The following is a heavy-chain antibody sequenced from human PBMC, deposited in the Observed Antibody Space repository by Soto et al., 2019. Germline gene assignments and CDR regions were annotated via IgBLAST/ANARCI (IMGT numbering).Heavy chain of an antibody. Sequence: EVQLVESGGGLVQPGGSLRLSCAAPGFTVSSKYMSWVRQAPGKGLEWVSLVNRGVSISYADSVKGRFTISRENSENTMYLQVSTLVVEDTAVSYCTRDGVHCSGGTCYGIPMDVLGKGTTVTVSS. J-gene: IGHJ6*03. V-gene: IGHV3-66*01. CDR2: VNRGVSI. CDR3: TRDGVHCSGGTCYGIPMDV. CDR1: GFTVSSKY. D-gene: IGHD2-15*01.